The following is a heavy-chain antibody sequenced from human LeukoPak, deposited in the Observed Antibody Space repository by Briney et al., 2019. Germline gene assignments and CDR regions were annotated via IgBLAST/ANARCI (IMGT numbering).Heavy chain of an antibody. D-gene: IGHD4-17*01. J-gene: IGHJ4*02. CDR3: AVGGDYGYFDY. CDR1: GFTFSSYG. V-gene: IGHV3-30*03. Sequence: PGRSLRLSCAASGFTFSSYGMHWVRQAPGKGLEWVAVISYDGSNKYYADSVKGRFTISRDNSKNTLYLQMNSLRAEDTAVYYCAVGGDYGYFDYWGQGTLVTVSP. CDR2: ISYDGSNK.